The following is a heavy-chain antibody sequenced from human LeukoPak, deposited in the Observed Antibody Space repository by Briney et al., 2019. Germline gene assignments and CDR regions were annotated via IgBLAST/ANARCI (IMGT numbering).Heavy chain of an antibody. CDR2: ISSSSSYI. Sequence: GKXLEXXSSISSSSSYIYYADSVKGRFTISKDNAKNSLYLQMNSLRAEDTAVYYCARLGAGYCSGGSCDGAFDIWGQGTMVTVSS. J-gene: IGHJ3*02. V-gene: IGHV3-21*01. CDR3: ARLGAGYCSGGSCDGAFDI. D-gene: IGHD2-15*01.